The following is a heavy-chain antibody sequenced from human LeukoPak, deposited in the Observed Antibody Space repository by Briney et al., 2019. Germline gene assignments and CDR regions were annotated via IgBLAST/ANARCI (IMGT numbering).Heavy chain of an antibody. CDR2: INHSGST. V-gene: IGHV4-34*01. CDR1: GGSFSGYY. J-gene: IGHJ4*02. CDR3: ARGGVAGLKQYYFDY. Sequence: KPSETLSLTCAVYGGSFSGYYWSWIRQPPGKGLEWIGEINHSGSTNYNPSLKSRVTISVDTSKNQFSLKLSSVTAADTAVYYCARGGVAGLKQYYFDYWGQGTLVTVSS. D-gene: IGHD6-19*01.